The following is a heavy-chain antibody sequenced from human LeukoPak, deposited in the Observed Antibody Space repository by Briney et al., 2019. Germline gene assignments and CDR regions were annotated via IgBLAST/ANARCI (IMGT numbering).Heavy chain of an antibody. Sequence: NTSETLSLTCTVSGGSISSSSYYWGWIRQPPGKGLEWIGSIYYSGSTYYNPSLKSRVTISVDTSKNQFSLKLSSVTAADTAVYYCARQSLQWLVPYWGQGTLVTVSS. CDR3: ARQSLQWLVPY. CDR2: IYYSGST. V-gene: IGHV4-39*01. CDR1: GGSISSSSYY. D-gene: IGHD6-19*01. J-gene: IGHJ4*02.